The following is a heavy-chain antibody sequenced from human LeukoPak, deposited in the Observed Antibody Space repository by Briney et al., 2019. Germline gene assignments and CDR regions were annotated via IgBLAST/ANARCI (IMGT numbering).Heavy chain of an antibody. J-gene: IGHJ4*02. V-gene: IGHV3-23*01. Sequence: GGSLRLSCAASGLTFSSYAMNWVRQASGKGLEWVSGITDNGRRTYYADSVKGRFSISRDNSKNTLYLQMSDLRAENTAVYYCAKITVATTPNYWGQGTLVTVSS. CDR1: GLTFSSYA. CDR3: AKITVATTPNY. D-gene: IGHD3-10*01. CDR2: ITDNGRRT.